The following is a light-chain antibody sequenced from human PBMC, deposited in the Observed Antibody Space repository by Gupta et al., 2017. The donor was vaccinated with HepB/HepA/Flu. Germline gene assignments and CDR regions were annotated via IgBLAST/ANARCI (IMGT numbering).Light chain of an antibody. Sequence: QSAMTQPPSASGSPGQSVTLSGTGTITDVGGYNYVSWYQQHPGKAPKLLIYEVRKRPSGVSHRFSGSKSGNTASLTVSGLQADDEADYYCSSYAGSYNYVFGTGTKVTVL. J-gene: IGLJ1*01. CDR2: EVR. CDR1: ITDVGGYNY. V-gene: IGLV2-8*01. CDR3: SSYAGSYNYV.